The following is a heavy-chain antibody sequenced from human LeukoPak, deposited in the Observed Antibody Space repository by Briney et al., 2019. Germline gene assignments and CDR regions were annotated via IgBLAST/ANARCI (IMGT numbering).Heavy chain of an antibody. D-gene: IGHD2-15*01. CDR3: ARGSALLALSFDY. CDR1: GGTFSSYA. CDR2: IIPIFGTA. Sequence: ASVKVSCTASGGTFSSYAISWVRQAPGQGLEWMGGIIPIFGTANYAQKFQGRVTITADESTSTAYMELSSLRSEDTAVCYCARGSALLALSFDYWGQGTLVTVSS. J-gene: IGHJ4*02. V-gene: IGHV1-69*01.